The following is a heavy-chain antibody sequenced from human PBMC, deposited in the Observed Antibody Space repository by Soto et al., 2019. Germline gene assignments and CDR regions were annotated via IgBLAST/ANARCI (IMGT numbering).Heavy chain of an antibody. CDR2: ISAYNGNT. V-gene: IGHV1-18*01. CDR1: GYTFTSYG. CDR3: ARDCSGGSCSPINWFDP. J-gene: IGHJ5*02. D-gene: IGHD2-15*01. Sequence: GASVKVSCKASGYTFTSYGISWVRQAPGQGLEWMGWISAYNGNTNYAQKLQGRVTMTTDTSTSTAYMELRSLRSDDTAVYYCARDCSGGSCSPINWFDPWGQGTLVTAPQ.